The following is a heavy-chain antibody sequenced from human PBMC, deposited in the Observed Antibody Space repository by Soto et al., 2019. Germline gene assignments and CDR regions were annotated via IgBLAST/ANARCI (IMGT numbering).Heavy chain of an antibody. Sequence: SETLSLTCAVSGYSISSHYYWGWLRQPPGKGLEWIGNVYHSGTTYYNPSLKNRVTISVDTSKNQFSLNLSSVTAADTAIYYCARVSFGKQLASLDYWGQGTLVTVSS. CDR3: ARVSFGKQLASLDY. CDR2: VYHSGTT. CDR1: GYSISSHYY. D-gene: IGHD6-6*01. J-gene: IGHJ4*02. V-gene: IGHV4-38-2*01.